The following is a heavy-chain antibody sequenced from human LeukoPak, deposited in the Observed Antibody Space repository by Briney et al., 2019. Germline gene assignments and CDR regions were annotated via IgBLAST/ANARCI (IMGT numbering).Heavy chain of an antibody. CDR3: ARSTWLLDK. CDR2: IYYSGST. CDR1: GGSISPYY. J-gene: IGHJ4*02. V-gene: IGHV4-59*01. Sequence: SETLSLTCTVSGGSISPYYWSWIRQPPGKGLEWIGYIYYSGSTNYNPSFKSRVTISLDTSKSQFSLKLNSVTAADTAVYYCARSTWLLDKWGQGTLVTVSS. D-gene: IGHD3-22*01.